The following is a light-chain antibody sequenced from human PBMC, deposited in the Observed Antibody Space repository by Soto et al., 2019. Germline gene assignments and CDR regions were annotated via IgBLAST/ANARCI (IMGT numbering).Light chain of an antibody. CDR2: TAS. J-gene: IGKJ1*01. Sequence: IQIPQSPSTLSASVRARATVTGRASQNISDWLAWYQQQPGKAPKLLIYTASTLETGVPSRFSGSGSGTEFTLTISRLQPDDFATYYCQQYESSWTFGQGTKVDIK. CDR1: QNISDW. V-gene: IGKV1-5*03. CDR3: QQYESSWT.